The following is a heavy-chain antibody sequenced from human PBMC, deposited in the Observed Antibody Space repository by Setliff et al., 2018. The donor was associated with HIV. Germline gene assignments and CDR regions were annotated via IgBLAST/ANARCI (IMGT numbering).Heavy chain of an antibody. CDR3: ARGTMVRGVIIVVWNWFDP. CDR1: GGSISSSNYN. D-gene: IGHD3-10*01. CDR2: FYKSGST. J-gene: IGHJ5*02. V-gene: IGHV4-39*01. Sequence: PSETLSLTCTVSGGSISSSNYNWGWIRQPPGKGLEWIGSFYKSGSTYYNPSLKSRVTISVDTSKNQFSLKLSSVTAADTAVYYCARGTMVRGVIIVVWNWFDPWGQGTLVTVSS.